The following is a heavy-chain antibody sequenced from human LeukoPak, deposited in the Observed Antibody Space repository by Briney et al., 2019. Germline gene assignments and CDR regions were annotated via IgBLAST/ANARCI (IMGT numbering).Heavy chain of an antibody. Sequence: ASVTVSCKPSGYTFSSYGITWVRQAPGQGLEWMGWISAYNGNTNYAQKLQGRVTMTTDTSTSTAYMELRSLRSDDTAVYYCARSVYCSVGSCYRAYNWFDPWGQGTLVTVSS. V-gene: IGHV1-18*01. D-gene: IGHD2-15*01. J-gene: IGHJ5*02. CDR1: GYTFSSYG. CDR2: ISAYNGNT. CDR3: ARSVYCSVGSCYRAYNWFDP.